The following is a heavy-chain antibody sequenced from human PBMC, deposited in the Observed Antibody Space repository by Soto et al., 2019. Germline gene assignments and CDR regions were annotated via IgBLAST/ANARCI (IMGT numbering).Heavy chain of an antibody. CDR1: GDTFISSG. CDR2: ISGYKGDT. Sequence: VQSGAEVKKPGASVKVSCKASGDTFISSGISWVRQAPGQGLEWMGWISGYKGDTNYAQKFQGRVTLTTDTSTSTAYMELMSLTPGDTAIYYCARIEYCSGGNCYSAFDIWGQGTLVTVSS. CDR3: ARIEYCSGGNCYSAFDI. V-gene: IGHV1-18*01. J-gene: IGHJ3*02. D-gene: IGHD2-15*01.